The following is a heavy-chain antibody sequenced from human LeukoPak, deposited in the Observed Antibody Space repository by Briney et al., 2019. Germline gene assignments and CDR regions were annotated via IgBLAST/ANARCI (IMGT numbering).Heavy chain of an antibody. V-gene: IGHV5-51*01. Sequence: GESLKISCKGSGYSFTSYWIGWVRQMPGKGLEWMGIIYPGDSDTRYSPSFQGQVTISADKSISTAYLQWSSLKASDTAMYYCARVVDDCGGDCYYAFDIWGQGTMVTVSS. CDR3: ARVVDDCGGDCYYAFDI. CDR1: GYSFTSYW. D-gene: IGHD2-21*02. CDR2: IYPGDSDT. J-gene: IGHJ3*02.